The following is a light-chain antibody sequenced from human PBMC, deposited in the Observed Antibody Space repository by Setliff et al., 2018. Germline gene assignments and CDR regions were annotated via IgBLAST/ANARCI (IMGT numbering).Light chain of an antibody. J-gene: IGLJ1*01. CDR3: AAWDDSLNGDV. Sequence: QSALAQPPSASGNPGQRVTISCSGSSSNIGTNTVNWYQPLPGTAPKLLIYNNNQRPSGVPDRFSGSKSGTSASLAISGLQSEDEADYYCAAWDDSLNGDVFGTGTKVTVL. CDR2: NNN. V-gene: IGLV1-44*01. CDR1: SSNIGTNT.